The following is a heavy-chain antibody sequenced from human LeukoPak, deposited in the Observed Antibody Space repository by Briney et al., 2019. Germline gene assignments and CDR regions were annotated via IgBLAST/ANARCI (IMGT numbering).Heavy chain of an antibody. CDR1: GFTFNSYW. J-gene: IGHJ4*02. V-gene: IGHV3-74*01. CDR3: ARAARGDSSSWYYY. D-gene: IGHD6-13*01. Sequence: GGSLRLSCAASGFTFNSYWMHWVRQAPGKGLVWVSRINSDGSSTSYADSVKGRFTTSRDNAKNTLYLQMNSLRAEDTAVYYCARAARGDSSSWYYYWGQGTLVTVSS. CDR2: INSDGSST.